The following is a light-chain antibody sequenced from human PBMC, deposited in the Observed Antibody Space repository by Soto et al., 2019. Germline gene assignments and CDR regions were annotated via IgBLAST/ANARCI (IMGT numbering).Light chain of an antibody. CDR1: QSFSSSY. CDR3: QHYGSALFT. J-gene: IGKJ3*01. V-gene: IGKV3-20*01. CDR2: GAS. Sequence: EIVLTQSPGTLSLSPGERATLSCRASQSFSSSYLACYQHKHGQAPRLLLYGASRRATGIPDRFSGSGSGEDFTLTISSLEPEDFAVYYCQHYGSALFTFGPGTKVDVK.